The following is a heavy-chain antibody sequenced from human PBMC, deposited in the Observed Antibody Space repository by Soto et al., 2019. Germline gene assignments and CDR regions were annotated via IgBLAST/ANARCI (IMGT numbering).Heavy chain of an antibody. CDR1: GGSISSSNW. D-gene: IGHD2-2*01. J-gene: IGHJ6*02. Sequence: PSETLSLTCAVSGGSISSSNWRSWVRQPPGKGLEWIGEIYHSGSTNYNPSLKSRVTISVDKSKNQFSLKLSSVTAADTAVYYCAVDCSSTSCYDGGMDVWGQGTTVTVSS. CDR2: IYHSGST. CDR3: AVDCSSTSCYDGGMDV. V-gene: IGHV4-4*02.